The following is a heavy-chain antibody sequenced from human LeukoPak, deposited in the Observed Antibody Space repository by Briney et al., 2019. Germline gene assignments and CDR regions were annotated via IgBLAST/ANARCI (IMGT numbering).Heavy chain of an antibody. D-gene: IGHD5-12*01. V-gene: IGHV3-33*01. CDR3: ARERGYSGRYYGMDV. Sequence: PGGSLRLSCAASGFTFSSYGMHCVRQAPGKGLEWVAVIWYDGSNKYYADSVKGRFTISRDNSKNTLYLQMNSLRAEDTAVYYCARERGYSGRYYGMDVWGQGTTVTVSS. J-gene: IGHJ6*02. CDR2: IWYDGSNK. CDR1: GFTFSSYG.